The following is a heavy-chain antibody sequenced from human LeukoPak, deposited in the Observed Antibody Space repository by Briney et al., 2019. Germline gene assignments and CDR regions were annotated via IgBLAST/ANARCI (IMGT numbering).Heavy chain of an antibody. J-gene: IGHJ4*02. V-gene: IGHV3-7*01. Sequence: GGSLRLSCAASGFTFSNYWMTWVRQTPGKGLEWMAIIEQDGSEKYYVDSVKGRFTISRDNAKNSLYLQMNSLSAEDTAVYYCARGRLNYWGQGTLVTVSS. CDR3: ARGRLNY. D-gene: IGHD5-12*01. CDR1: GFTFSNYW. CDR2: IEQDGSEK.